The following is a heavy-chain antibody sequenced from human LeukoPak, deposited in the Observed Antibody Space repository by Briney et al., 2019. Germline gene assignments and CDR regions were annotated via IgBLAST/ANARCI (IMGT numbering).Heavy chain of an antibody. CDR1: GFTFSSYE. J-gene: IGHJ6*03. D-gene: IGHD5-18*01. CDR3: ARDSSGYSYGHYYYYMDV. Sequence: PGGSLRLSCAASGFTFSSYEMNWVRLAPGKGLEWVSYISGGGTTIYYADSVKGRFTISRDNAKNSLYLQMNSLRAEDTAVYYCARDSSGYSYGHYYYYMDVWGKGTTVTVSS. CDR2: ISGGGTTI. V-gene: IGHV3-48*03.